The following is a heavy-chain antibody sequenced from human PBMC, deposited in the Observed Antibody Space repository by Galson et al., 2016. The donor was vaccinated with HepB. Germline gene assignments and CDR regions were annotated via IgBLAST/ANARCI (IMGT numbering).Heavy chain of an antibody. CDR2: IYSAGSI. CDR3: ATAVVPDY. J-gene: IGHJ4*02. D-gene: IGHD2-15*01. CDR1: GFTVSSNS. Sequence: SLRLSCAASGFTVSSNSMTWVRQAPGKGLEWVSVIYSAGSINYADSVKGRFTISRDNSKNTLYLQMNSLRAEDTAVYYCATAVVPDYWGQGTLVTVSS. V-gene: IGHV3-66*01.